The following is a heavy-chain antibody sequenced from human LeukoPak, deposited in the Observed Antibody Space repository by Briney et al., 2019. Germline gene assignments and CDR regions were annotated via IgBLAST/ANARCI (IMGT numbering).Heavy chain of an antibody. Sequence: GGSLRLSCAASGFTFSSYWMSWVRQAPGKGLEWVANIKQDGSEKYYVDSVKGRFTISRDNAKNSLYLQMNSLRAEDTAVYYCARGGGGMTYYYDSSSYYYFDYWGQGTLVTVSS. CDR1: GFTFSSYW. CDR2: IKQDGSEK. V-gene: IGHV3-7*01. J-gene: IGHJ4*02. D-gene: IGHD3-22*01. CDR3: ARGGGGMTYYYDSSSYYYFDY.